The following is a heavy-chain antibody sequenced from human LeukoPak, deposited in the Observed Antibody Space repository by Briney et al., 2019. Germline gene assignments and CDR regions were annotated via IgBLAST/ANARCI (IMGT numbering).Heavy chain of an antibody. D-gene: IGHD3-10*01. J-gene: IGHJ4*02. Sequence: GGSLRLSCAASGFTFSSYDKSWVRRAPGKGLEWVSVINARGSTTYYADSVKGRFTISRDSSKNTLYLQMNALSPEDTAVYYCAKPYDPGSGSYDYWGQGTLVTVSS. V-gene: IGHV3-23*01. CDR1: GFTFSSYD. CDR2: INARGSTT. CDR3: AKPYDPGSGSYDY.